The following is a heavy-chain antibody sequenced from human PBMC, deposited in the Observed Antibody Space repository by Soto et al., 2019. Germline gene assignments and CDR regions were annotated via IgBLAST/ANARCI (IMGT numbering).Heavy chain of an antibody. CDR3: AREEYYYGSGAFFDY. J-gene: IGHJ4*02. Sequence: QVQVVQSGAEVKKPGSSVKVSCKASGGTFSSYTISWVRQAPGQGLEWMGRIIPILGIANYAQKFQGRVTITADKSTSTAYMELSCLRSEDTAVYYCAREEYYYGSGAFFDYWGQGTLVTVSS. D-gene: IGHD3-10*01. CDR2: IIPILGIA. V-gene: IGHV1-69*08. CDR1: GGTFSSYT.